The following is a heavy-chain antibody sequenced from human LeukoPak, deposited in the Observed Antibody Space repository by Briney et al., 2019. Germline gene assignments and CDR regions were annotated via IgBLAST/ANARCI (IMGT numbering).Heavy chain of an antibody. J-gene: IGHJ4*02. CDR1: GFTVSSNY. Sequence: GGSLRLSCAASGFTVSSNYMSWVRQAPGKGLEWVSYISSSGRTIYHADSVKGRFTISRDNAKNSLYLQMNSLRAEDTAVYHCARDSSGWLEFDYWGQGTLVTVSS. D-gene: IGHD6-19*01. CDR2: ISSSGRTI. V-gene: IGHV3-11*01. CDR3: ARDSSGWLEFDY.